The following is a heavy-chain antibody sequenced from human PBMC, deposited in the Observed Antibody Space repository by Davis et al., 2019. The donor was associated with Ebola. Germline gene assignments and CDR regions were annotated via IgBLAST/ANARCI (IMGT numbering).Heavy chain of an antibody. D-gene: IGHD1-1*01. V-gene: IGHV4-34*01. Sequence: MPSETLSLTCAVSGGSLSDSYWSWIRQSPGKGLEWIGHINCSGITTYSPSLQSRVTISIDTSKNQFSLNMNPVTAADTAVYYCARTMKTSISESGLGYTYFDHWSQGILVTVSS. CDR2: INCSGIT. CDR3: ARTMKTSISESGLGYTYFDH. J-gene: IGHJ5*02. CDR1: GGSLSDSY.